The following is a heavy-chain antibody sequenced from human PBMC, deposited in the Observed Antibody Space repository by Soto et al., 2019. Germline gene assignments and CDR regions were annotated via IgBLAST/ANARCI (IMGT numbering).Heavy chain of an antibody. V-gene: IGHV4-39*01. CDR3: ATPSVGCSGGSCYDYYYYMDV. J-gene: IGHJ6*03. D-gene: IGHD2-15*01. CDR1: GGSISSSSYY. Sequence: QLQPQESGPGLVKPSETLSLTCTVSGGSISSSSYYWGWIRQPPGKGLEWIGSIYYSGSTYYNPSLKSRVTISVDTSKNQFSLKLSSVTAADTAVYYCATPSVGCSGGSCYDYYYYMDVWGKGTTVTVSS. CDR2: IYYSGST.